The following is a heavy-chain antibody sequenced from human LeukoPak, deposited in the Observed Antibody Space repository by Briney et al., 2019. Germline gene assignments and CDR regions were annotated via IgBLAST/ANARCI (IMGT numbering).Heavy chain of an antibody. CDR1: GFTFSSYG. D-gene: IGHD5-12*01. CDR3: ASGGGYDYHNDY. CDR2: IRSDGNNK. V-gene: IGHV3-30*02. J-gene: IGHJ4*02. Sequence: GALRLSCAASGFTFSSYGMHWVRQAPGKGLEWVAFIRSDGNNKYYADSVKGRFTISRDNAKNSLYLQMNSLRAEDTAVYYCASGGGYDYHNDYWGQGTLVTVSS.